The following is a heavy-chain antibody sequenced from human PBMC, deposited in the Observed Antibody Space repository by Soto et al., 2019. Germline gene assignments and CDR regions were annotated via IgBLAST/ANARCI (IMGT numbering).Heavy chain of an antibody. J-gene: IGHJ4*02. Sequence: QVQLVESGGGVVQPGRSLRLSCAASGFTFSSYAMHWVRQAPGKGLEWVAVISYDGSNKYYADSVKGRFTISRDNSKNTLYLQMNSLRAEDTAVYYCARRQFRFDYWGQGTLVTVSS. V-gene: IGHV3-30-3*01. CDR1: GFTFSSYA. CDR2: ISYDGSNK. CDR3: ARRQFRFDY. D-gene: IGHD4-4*01.